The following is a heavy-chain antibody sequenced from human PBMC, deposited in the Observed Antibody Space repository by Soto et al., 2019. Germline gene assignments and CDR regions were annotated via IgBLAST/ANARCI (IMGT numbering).Heavy chain of an antibody. CDR1: GGSISSSSYY. CDR2: IYYSGST. V-gene: IGHV4-39*01. J-gene: IGHJ3*02. Sequence: ETLSLTCTVSGGSISSSSYYWGWIRQPPGKGLEWIESIYYSGSTYYNPSLKSRVTISVDTSNNLFSLKLSSVTAADTFVYYCAKGGSGSYSNAFDIWGQGTMVTVSS. D-gene: IGHD3-10*01. CDR3: AKGGSGSYSNAFDI.